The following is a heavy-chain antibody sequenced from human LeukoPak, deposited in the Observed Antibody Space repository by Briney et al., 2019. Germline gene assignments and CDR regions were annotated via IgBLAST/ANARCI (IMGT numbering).Heavy chain of an antibody. Sequence: GGSLRLSCAASGFTLSSYSMNWVRQAPGKGLEGVSYISSSSSTIYYADSVKGRFTISRDNAKNSLYLQMNSLRAEDTAVYYCAREEIAAPWYFDYWGQGTLVTVSS. CDR1: GFTLSSYS. V-gene: IGHV3-48*01. J-gene: IGHJ4*02. D-gene: IGHD6-13*01. CDR2: ISSSSSTI. CDR3: AREEIAAPWYFDY.